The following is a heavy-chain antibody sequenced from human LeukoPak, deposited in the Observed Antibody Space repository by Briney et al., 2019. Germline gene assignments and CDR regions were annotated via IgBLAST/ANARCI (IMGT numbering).Heavy chain of an antibody. J-gene: IGHJ4*02. CDR3: AKCGGESGGWGFFDY. V-gene: IGHV3-23*01. CDR2: KGNSAGDT. D-gene: IGHD6-19*01. Sequence: GGSLRLSCAAAGFTFSSYGMCWVRQPPGKGLEWVSCKGNSAGDTFYAESVRGRFTISRDNSRNTLFLEMNSLRVEDTAIYYCAKCGGESGGWGFFDYWGPGALVTVSS. CDR1: GFTFSSYG.